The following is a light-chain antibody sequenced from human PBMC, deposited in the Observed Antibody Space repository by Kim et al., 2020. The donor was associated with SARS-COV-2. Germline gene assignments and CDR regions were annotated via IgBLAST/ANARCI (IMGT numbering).Light chain of an antibody. Sequence: QSALTQPASVSGSPGQSITISCIGTSSDIGGYNHVSWYQQHPGKAPKLMIYDVNKRPSGDSNRFSASKSGNTASLTISGLQAEDEADYYCSSYTSGSTLVFGGGTQLTVL. V-gene: IGLV2-14*03. J-gene: IGLJ2*01. CDR2: DVN. CDR1: SSDIGGYNH. CDR3: SSYTSGSTLV.